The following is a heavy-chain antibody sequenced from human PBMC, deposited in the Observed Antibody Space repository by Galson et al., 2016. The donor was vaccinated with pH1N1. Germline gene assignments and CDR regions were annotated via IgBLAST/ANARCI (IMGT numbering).Heavy chain of an antibody. V-gene: IGHV3-23*01. D-gene: IGHD3-22*01. CDR3: VQEDSRGYSYFLEN. CDR2: ISGGGGDK. Sequence: SLRLSCAASGFTFRLHGMCWVRQAFGKGLEWVAYISGGGGDKFYAESVRGRFTISRDNAYSTVSLQMDRLTVDDTAMYYCVQEDSRGYSYFLENWGQGTPVTVSS. CDR1: GFTFRLHG. J-gene: IGHJ4*02.